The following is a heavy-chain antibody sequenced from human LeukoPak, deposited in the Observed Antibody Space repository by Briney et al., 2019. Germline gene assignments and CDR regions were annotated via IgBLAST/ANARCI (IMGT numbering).Heavy chain of an antibody. D-gene: IGHD3-16*01. CDR3: ATALRIGGYYMDV. CDR1: GYSFTSYY. Sequence: ASVKVSCKASGYSFTSYYMHWVRQAPGKGLEWMGGFDPEDGETIYAQKFQGRDTMTEDTSTDTAYMELSSLRSEDTAVYYCATALRIGGYYMDVWGKGTTVTVSS. CDR2: FDPEDGET. J-gene: IGHJ6*03. V-gene: IGHV1-24*01.